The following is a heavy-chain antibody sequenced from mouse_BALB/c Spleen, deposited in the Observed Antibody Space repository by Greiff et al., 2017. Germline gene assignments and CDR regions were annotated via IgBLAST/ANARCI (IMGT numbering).Heavy chain of an antibody. CDR1: GYAFTNYL. CDR3: ASYRYYAMDY. V-gene: IGHV1-54*01. D-gene: IGHD2-14*01. Sequence: QVQLQQSGAELVRPGTSVKVSCKASGYAFTNYLIEWVKQRPGQGLEWIGVINPGSGGTNYNEKFKGKATLTADKSSSTAYMQLSSLTSDDSAVYFCASYRYYAMDYWGQGTSVTVSS. J-gene: IGHJ4*01. CDR2: INPGSGGT.